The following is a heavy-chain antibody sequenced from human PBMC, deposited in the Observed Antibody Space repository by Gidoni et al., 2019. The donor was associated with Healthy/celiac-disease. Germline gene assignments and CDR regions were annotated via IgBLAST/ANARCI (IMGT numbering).Heavy chain of an antibody. CDR3: ARDGTYYDFRRGYGMDV. J-gene: IGHJ6*02. D-gene: IGHD3-3*01. Sequence: QVQLVQSGAGVKKPGASGKVSCKASGYTLTSDGISWVRQAPGQGLEWMGWIGAYTGNTTYAQKLQGRVTMTPATSTSTAYMELRSLRSDDTAVYYCARDGTYYDFRRGYGMDVWGQGTTVTVSS. CDR1: GYTLTSDG. CDR2: IGAYTGNT. V-gene: IGHV1-18*01.